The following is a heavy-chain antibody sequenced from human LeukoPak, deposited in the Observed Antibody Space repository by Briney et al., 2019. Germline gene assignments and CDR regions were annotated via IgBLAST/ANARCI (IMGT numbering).Heavy chain of an antibody. Sequence: PSETLSLTCTVSGGSISSYYWSWIRQPPGKGLEWIGYIYYSGSTNYNPSLKSRVNISVDTAKNQFSLKLRSVTAADTAVYYCARWRPTYLDYWGQGTLVPVSS. CDR2: IYYSGST. CDR1: GGSISSYY. CDR3: ARWRPTYLDY. J-gene: IGHJ4*02. V-gene: IGHV4-59*08. D-gene: IGHD3-3*01.